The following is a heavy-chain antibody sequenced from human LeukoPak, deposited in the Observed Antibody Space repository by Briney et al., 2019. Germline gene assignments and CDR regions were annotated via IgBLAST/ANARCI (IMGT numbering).Heavy chain of an antibody. V-gene: IGHV1-18*01. Sequence: ASVKVSCKASGYTFTSYGTSWVRQAPGPGLEWMGWISAYNGNTNYAQKLQGRVTMTTDTSTSTAYMELRSLRSDDTAVYYCARSYCGGDCYSSSPLFFYFDYWGQGTLVTASS. CDR2: ISAYNGNT. CDR1: GYTFTSYG. J-gene: IGHJ4*02. CDR3: ARSYCGGDCYSSSPLFFYFDY. D-gene: IGHD2-21*02.